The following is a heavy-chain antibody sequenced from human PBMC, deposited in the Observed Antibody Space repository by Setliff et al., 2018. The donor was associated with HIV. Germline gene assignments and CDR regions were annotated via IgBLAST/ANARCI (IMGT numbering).Heavy chain of an antibody. J-gene: IGHJ1*01. CDR2: MTPNSGNT. Sequence: GASVKVSCKASGYTFTNYDINWVRQAPGQGLEWMGWMTPNSGNTGSAQKFQGRVTMTWDASIGTAYMELGNLRSEDTAIYYCATGGYDVLTGYSAEAEYFQHWGQGTPVTVSS. CDR3: ATGGYDVLTGYSAEAEYFQH. CDR1: GYTFTNYD. V-gene: IGHV1-8*02. D-gene: IGHD3-9*01.